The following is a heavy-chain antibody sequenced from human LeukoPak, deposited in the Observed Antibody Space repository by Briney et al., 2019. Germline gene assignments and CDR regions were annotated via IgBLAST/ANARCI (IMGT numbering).Heavy chain of an antibody. CDR1: GYTFTSYD. V-gene: IGHV1-8*01. Sequence: WASVKVSCKASGYTFTSYDINWVRQATGQGLEWMGWMNPNSGNTGYAQKFQGRVTMTRNTSISTAYMELSSLRSEDTAVYYCARGLFSKITMVRGVIRIQYYFDYWGQGTLVTVSS. CDR3: ARGLFSKITMVRGVIRIQYYFDY. D-gene: IGHD3-10*01. J-gene: IGHJ4*02. CDR2: MNPNSGNT.